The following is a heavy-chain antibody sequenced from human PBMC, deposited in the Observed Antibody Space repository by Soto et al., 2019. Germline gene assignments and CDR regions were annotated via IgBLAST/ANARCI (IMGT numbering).Heavy chain of an antibody. D-gene: IGHD3-22*01. CDR3: ARGLYYYDSSGSVPPDY. CDR1: GYTFTSYY. J-gene: IGHJ4*02. CDR2: INPSGGST. V-gene: IGHV1-46*01. Sequence: QVQLVQSGAEVKKPGASVKVSCKASGYTFTSYYMHWVRQAPGQGLEWMGIINPSGGSTSYAQNFQGRVNMTRDTSTSTVYMELSSLSSEDTAVYYCARGLYYYDSSGSVPPDYWGQGTLVTVSS.